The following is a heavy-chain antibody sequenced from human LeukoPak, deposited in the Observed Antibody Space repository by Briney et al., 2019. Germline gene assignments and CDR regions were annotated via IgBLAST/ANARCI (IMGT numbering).Heavy chain of an antibody. Sequence: GGSLRLSCAASGFTVSSNYMSWVRQAPGKGLEWVAVIYSGGSTYYADSVKGRFTISRDNSKNTLYLQMNSLRAEDTAVYYCARVQSYYDSSGYTRTMDVWGKGTTVTVSS. J-gene: IGHJ6*03. CDR1: GFTVSSNY. CDR3: ARVQSYYDSSGYTRTMDV. V-gene: IGHV3-53*01. D-gene: IGHD3-22*01. CDR2: IYSGGST.